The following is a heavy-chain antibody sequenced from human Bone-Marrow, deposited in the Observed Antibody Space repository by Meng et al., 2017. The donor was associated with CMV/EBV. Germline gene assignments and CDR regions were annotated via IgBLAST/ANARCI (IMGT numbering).Heavy chain of an antibody. CDR2: INPSGGST. CDR1: GYTFTGYY. J-gene: IGHJ6*02. Sequence: ASVKVSCKASGYTFTGYYMHWVRQAPGQGLEWMGIINPSGGSTSYAQKFQGRVTMTRDTSTSTVYMELSSLRSEDTAVYYCAGGYCSSTSCYNSNYGMDVCGQGITVTASS. V-gene: IGHV1-46*01. D-gene: IGHD2-2*02. CDR3: AGGYCSSTSCYNSNYGMDV.